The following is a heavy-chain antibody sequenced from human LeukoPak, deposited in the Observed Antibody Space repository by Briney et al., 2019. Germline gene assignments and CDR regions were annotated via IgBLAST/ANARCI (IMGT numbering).Heavy chain of an antibody. CDR3: ARGLRYFDYYYYYGMDV. V-gene: IGHV4-34*01. Sequence: KISETLSLTCAVYGGSFSGYYWSWIRQPPGKGLEWIGEINHSGSTNYNPSLKSRVTVSVDTSKNQFSLKLSSVTAADTAVYYCARGLRYFDYYYYYGMDVWGQGTTVTVSS. J-gene: IGHJ6*02. D-gene: IGHD3-9*01. CDR1: GGSFSGYY. CDR2: INHSGST.